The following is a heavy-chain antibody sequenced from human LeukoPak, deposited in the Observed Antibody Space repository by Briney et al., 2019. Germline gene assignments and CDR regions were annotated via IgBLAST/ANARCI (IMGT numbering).Heavy chain of an antibody. CDR3: ASSYFYDGNRYFDY. V-gene: IGHV4-59*08. CDR2: IYYTGST. CDR1: GGSITSYY. J-gene: IGHJ4*02. D-gene: IGHD3-22*01. Sequence: SETLSLTCTVSGGSITSYYWNWIRQSPGKGLEWIGYIYYTGSTNSNPSLKSRVTISVDTSKNQFFLRLSSVTAAATAMYYCASSYFYDGNRYFDYWGRGTLVTVSS.